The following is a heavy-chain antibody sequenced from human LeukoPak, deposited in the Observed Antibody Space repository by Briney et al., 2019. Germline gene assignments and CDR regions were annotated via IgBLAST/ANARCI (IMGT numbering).Heavy chain of an antibody. CDR2: ISGSGGST. D-gene: IGHD3-16*02. J-gene: IGHJ4*02. CDR1: GFTFSSYA. Sequence: GGSLRPSCAASGFTFSSYALSWVRQAPGKGLEWVSAISGSGGSTYYADSVKGRFIISRDNSKNTLYLQMNSLRAEDTAVYYCAKDVPPSLRLGELSFPGNWGQGTLVTVSS. V-gene: IGHV3-23*01. CDR3: AKDVPPSLRLGELSFPGN.